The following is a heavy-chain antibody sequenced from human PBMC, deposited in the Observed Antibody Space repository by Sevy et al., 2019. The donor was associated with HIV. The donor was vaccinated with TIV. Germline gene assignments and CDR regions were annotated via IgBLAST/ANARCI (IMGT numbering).Heavy chain of an antibody. J-gene: IGHJ4*02. Sequence: SETLSLTCTVSGDSVSSDNYYWSWIRQPPGKGLEWFGYMFYRGSTNYNPSLKSRVTISVDKSKNQFSLKLNSVTAADTAVYYCARLSAVSRSYNFDYWGQGTLVTVSS. V-gene: IGHV4-61*01. CDR1: GDSVSSDNYY. CDR2: MFYRGST. D-gene: IGHD4-4*01. CDR3: ARLSAVSRSYNFDY.